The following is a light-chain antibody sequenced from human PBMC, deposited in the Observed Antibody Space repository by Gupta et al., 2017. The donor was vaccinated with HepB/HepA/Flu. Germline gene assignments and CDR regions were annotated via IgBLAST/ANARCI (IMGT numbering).Light chain of an antibody. CDR1: ALANQY. J-gene: IGLJ1*01. CDR3: QSADTSGTYV. CDR2: KKT. V-gene: IGLV3-25*03. Sequence: SFELTQPPSVSVSPGQPARITCSGDALANQYVYWYQQRPGQAPVVVMYKKTERPSGIPERFSGAKAGTTVTLTISGVQAEDEADYYFQSADTSGTYVFGGGTKVTVL.